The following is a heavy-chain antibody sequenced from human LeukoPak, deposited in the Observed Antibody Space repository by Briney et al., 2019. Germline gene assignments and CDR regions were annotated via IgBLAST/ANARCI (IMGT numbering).Heavy chain of an antibody. V-gene: IGHV4-30-2*01. J-gene: IGHJ4*02. CDR3: ARDEGGLGFDY. Sequence: SQTLSLTCTVSGGSISSGGYYWSWIRQPPGKGLEWIGYIYHSGSTYYNPSLKSRVTISVDRSKNQFSLKLSSVTAADTAVYYCARDEGGLGFDYWGQGTLVTVSS. D-gene: IGHD1-26*01. CDR2: IYHSGST. CDR1: GGSISSGGYY.